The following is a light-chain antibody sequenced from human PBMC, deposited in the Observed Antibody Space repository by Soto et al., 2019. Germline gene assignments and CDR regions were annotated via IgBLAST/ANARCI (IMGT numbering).Light chain of an antibody. Sequence: QSALTQPASVSGYPGQSITISCSGTSSDVGTYNLVSWYQQYPGKAPRLMIYEVTKRPSGVSNRFSGSKSGNTASLTISGLQPEDEADYYCCSYAGSSSSIFGTGTKLTVL. CDR1: SSDVGTYNL. V-gene: IGLV2-23*02. J-gene: IGLJ1*01. CDR3: CSYAGSSSSI. CDR2: EVT.